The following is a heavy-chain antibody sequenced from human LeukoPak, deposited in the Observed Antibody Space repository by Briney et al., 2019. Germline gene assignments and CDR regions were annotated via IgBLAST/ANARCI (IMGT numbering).Heavy chain of an antibody. D-gene: IGHD6-19*01. CDR3: AKDRHSSGWYYFDY. CDR2: ISGSGYST. J-gene: IGHJ4*02. CDR1: GFTFSSYA. V-gene: IGHV3-23*01. Sequence: GGSLRLSCAASGFTFSSYAMSWVRQAPGKGLEWGSGISGSGYSTYYADSVNSRFAISRDNSKNTLYLQMSSLRAEDTAVYYCAKDRHSSGWYYFDYWGQGTLVTVSS.